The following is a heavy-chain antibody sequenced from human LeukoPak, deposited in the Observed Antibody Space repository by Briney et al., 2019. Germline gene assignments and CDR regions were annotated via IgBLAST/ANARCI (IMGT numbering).Heavy chain of an antibody. J-gene: IGHJ4*02. Sequence: GGSLRLSCAVSGFTFSSYVMSWVRQAPGKGLEWVSTISGSGGSTDYADSVKGRFTISRDNSKNTLYLQMSRLRAEDTAVYYCAKRGFPDIGNSYSFDYWGQGTLVTVSS. CDR1: GFTFSSYV. D-gene: IGHD2-15*01. CDR2: ISGSGGST. V-gene: IGHV3-23*01. CDR3: AKRGFPDIGNSYSFDY.